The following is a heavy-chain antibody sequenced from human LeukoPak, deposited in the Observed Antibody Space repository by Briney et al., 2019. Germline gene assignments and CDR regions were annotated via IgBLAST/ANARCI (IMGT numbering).Heavy chain of an antibody. CDR3: AKQLADYPRTPIDY. CDR2: ISGSGATT. Sequence: GGSLRLSCAASGFSFSGYAMSWVRQAPGKGLEWVSGISGSGATTYYVDSVKGRFTISRDNSQNTLYLLMDSLRAEDTAVYYCAKQLADYPRTPIDYWGQGTLLTVSS. D-gene: IGHD4-11*01. J-gene: IGHJ4*02. CDR1: GFSFSGYA. V-gene: IGHV3-23*01.